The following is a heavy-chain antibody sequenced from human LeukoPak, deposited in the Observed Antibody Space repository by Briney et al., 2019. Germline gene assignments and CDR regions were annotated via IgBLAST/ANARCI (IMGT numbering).Heavy chain of an antibody. CDR2: INHSGST. J-gene: IGHJ5*02. V-gene: IGHV4-34*01. Sequence: SETLSLTCAVYGRSFSGYYWSWIRQPPGKGLEWIGEINHSGSTNYNPSLKSRVTISVDTSKNQYSLKLSSVTAADTAEYYCARGITMVRGVIHNWFDPWGQGTLVTVSS. CDR3: ARGITMVRGVIHNWFDP. D-gene: IGHD3-10*01. CDR1: GRSFSGYY.